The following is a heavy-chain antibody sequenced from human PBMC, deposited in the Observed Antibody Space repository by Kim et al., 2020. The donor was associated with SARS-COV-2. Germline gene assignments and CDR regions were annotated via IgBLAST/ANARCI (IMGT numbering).Heavy chain of an antibody. V-gene: IGHV1-69*13. D-gene: IGHD3-10*01. CDR1: GGTFSSYA. CDR2: IIPIFGTA. J-gene: IGHJ4*02. CDR3: ARAGEVRGSPTPFDY. Sequence: SVKVSCKASGGTFSSYAISWVRQAPGQGLEWMGGIIPIFGTANYAQKFQGRVTITADESTSTAYMELSSLRSEDTAVYYCARAGEVRGSPTPFDYWGQGTLVTVSS.